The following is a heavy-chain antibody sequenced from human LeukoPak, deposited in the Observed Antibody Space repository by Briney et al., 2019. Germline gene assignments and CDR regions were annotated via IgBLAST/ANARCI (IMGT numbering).Heavy chain of an antibody. CDR1: GFTFSNYW. CDR2: INWNGGST. D-gene: IGHD2-21*02. J-gene: IGHJ4*02. V-gene: IGHV3-20*04. Sequence: GGSLRLSCAASGFTFSNYWMSWVRQAPGKGLEWVSGINWNGGSTGYADSVEGRFTISRDNAKNSQYLQMNSLRVEDTALYYCARAQTYGDSRLLLDYWGQGTLVTVSS. CDR3: ARAQTYGDSRLLLDY.